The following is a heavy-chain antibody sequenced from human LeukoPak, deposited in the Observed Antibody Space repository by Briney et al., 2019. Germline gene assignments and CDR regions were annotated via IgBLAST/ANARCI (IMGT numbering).Heavy chain of an antibody. CDR3: AKSFPAAAATVYFCYGMDV. D-gene: IGHD6-13*01. Sequence: PGGSLRLSCAASGFTFSSYGVHWVRQAPGKGLEWVAVISYDGSNKYYADSVQGRFTISRDNSKNTLYLQMNSLRPEDTAIYYCAKSFPAAAATVYFCYGMDVWGEGTTVTVS. J-gene: IGHJ6*01. CDR2: ISYDGSNK. V-gene: IGHV3-30*18. CDR1: GFTFSSYG.